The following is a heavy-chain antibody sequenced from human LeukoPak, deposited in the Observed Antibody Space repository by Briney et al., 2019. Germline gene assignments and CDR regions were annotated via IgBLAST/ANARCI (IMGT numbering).Heavy chain of an antibody. CDR3: ASPQGTNWNDGDAFDI. J-gene: IGHJ3*02. Sequence: ASVKVSCKASGGTFSSYAISWVRQAPGQGLEWMGGIIPTFGTANYAQKFQGRVTITADKSTSTAYMELSSLRSEDTAVYYCASPQGTNWNDGDAFDIWGQGTMVTVSS. D-gene: IGHD1-20*01. V-gene: IGHV1-69*06. CDR2: IIPTFGTA. CDR1: GGTFSSYA.